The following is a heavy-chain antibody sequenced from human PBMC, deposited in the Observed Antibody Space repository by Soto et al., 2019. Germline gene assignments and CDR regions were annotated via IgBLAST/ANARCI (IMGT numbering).Heavy chain of an antibody. CDR2: INHSGST. CDR3: ASGLLLWFGELSSSLSFDP. V-gene: IGHV4-34*01. D-gene: IGHD3-10*01. Sequence: SETLSLTCAVYGGSFSGYYWSWIRQPPGKGLEWIGEINHSGSTNYNPSLKSRVTISVDASKNQFSLKLSSVTAADTAVYYCASGLLLWFGELSSSLSFDPLVQGTMVT. CDR1: GGSFSGYY. J-gene: IGHJ5*02.